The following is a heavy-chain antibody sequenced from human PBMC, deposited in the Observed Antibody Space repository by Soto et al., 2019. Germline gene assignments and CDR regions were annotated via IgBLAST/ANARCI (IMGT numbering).Heavy chain of an antibody. CDR1: GFTFSRDA. CDR3: ATSSRGYTYGYFDC. V-gene: IGHV3-23*01. J-gene: IGHJ4*02. Sequence: GGSLRLSCAASGFTFSRDAMSWVRQAPGKGLEWVSGISASGTSADYADSVKGRFTISRDQSQNTLSLQMNSLRAEDTAIYYCATSSRGYTYGYFDCWGQGTPVTVSS. CDR2: ISASGTSA. D-gene: IGHD5-18*01.